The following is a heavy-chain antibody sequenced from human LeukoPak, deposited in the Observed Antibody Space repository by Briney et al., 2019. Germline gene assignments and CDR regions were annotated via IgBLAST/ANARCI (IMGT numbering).Heavy chain of an antibody. J-gene: IGHJ5*02. CDR1: GGSISSSSYY. CDR3: ARQEVAAAWFDP. CDR2: IYYSGST. V-gene: IGHV4-39*01. Sequence: SETLSLTCTVSGGSISSSSYYWGWIRQPPGKGLEWIGSIYYSGSTYYNPSLKSRVTISVDTSKNQFSLKLSSVTAADTAVYYCARQEVAAAWFDPWGQGTLVTDSS. D-gene: IGHD6-13*01.